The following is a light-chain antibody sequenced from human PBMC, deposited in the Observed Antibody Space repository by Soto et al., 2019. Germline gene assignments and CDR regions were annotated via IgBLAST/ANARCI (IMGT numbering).Light chain of an antibody. V-gene: IGKV3-11*01. CDR1: QSVSSY. CDR2: HAS. Sequence: EIVLTQSPATLSLSPGERTTLSCRASQSVSSYFAWYQQSPGQAPRLLIYHASTRATGIPARFSGSGSGAAFTLTISSLEPEDFAVYYCQQHSTWPWTFGQGTKVEIK. CDR3: QQHSTWPWT. J-gene: IGKJ1*01.